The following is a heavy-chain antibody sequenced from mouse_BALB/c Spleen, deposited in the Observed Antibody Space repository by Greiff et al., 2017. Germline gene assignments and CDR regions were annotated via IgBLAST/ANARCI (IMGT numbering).Heavy chain of an antibody. CDR2: IWSGGST. Sequence: QVHVKQSGPGLVQPSQSLSITCTVSGFSLTSYGVHWVRQSPGKGLEWLGVIWSGGSTDYNAAFISRLSISKDNSKSQVFFKMNSLQANDTAIYYCARSYALRGAMDYWGQGTSVTVSS. CDR1: GFSLTSYG. D-gene: IGHD1-1*01. J-gene: IGHJ4*01. V-gene: IGHV2-2*02. CDR3: ARSYALRGAMDY.